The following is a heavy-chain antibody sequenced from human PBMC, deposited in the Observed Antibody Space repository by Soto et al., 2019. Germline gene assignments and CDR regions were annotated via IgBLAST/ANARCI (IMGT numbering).Heavy chain of an antibody. CDR2: LRISGGNT. Sequence: GGSLRLSCAASGFTVSSNYMSWVRQAPGKGLEWVSVLRISGGNTYYADSVKGRFTISRDNSKDTLYLQMNSLRAEDTAVYYCAKGAWLDYWGQGTLVTVSS. CDR1: GFTVSSNY. CDR3: AKGAWLDY. V-gene: IGHV3-53*01. J-gene: IGHJ4*02.